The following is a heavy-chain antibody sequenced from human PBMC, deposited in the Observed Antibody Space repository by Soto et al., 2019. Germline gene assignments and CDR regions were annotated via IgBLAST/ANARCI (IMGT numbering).Heavy chain of an antibody. D-gene: IGHD6-13*01. CDR3: ARGYYTSWYWFDR. Sequence: QVQLQESGPGLVKPSETLSLTCTVSVSGGSVSTGVHYWSLIRQPPGKGLEWIGYTYYSGSTNYNPPLKSRVTISVDTSKNQFSLKLTSVTAADTAVYYCARGYYTSWYWFDRWGRGTLVTVSS. CDR1: GGSVSTGVHY. V-gene: IGHV4-61*08. J-gene: IGHJ2*01. CDR2: TYYSGST.